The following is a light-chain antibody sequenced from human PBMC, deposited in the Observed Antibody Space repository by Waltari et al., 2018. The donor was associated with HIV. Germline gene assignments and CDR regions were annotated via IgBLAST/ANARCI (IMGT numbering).Light chain of an antibody. J-gene: IGLJ3*02. CDR3: GTWDRTLGGGV. CDR2: DNS. Sequence: QSVLTQPPSVSAAPGQKVTISCSRSSSNIGNDYVSWSQHVPGAAPRLLIYDNSKRPSGIPDRFSGSESGTSATLAITGLQTGDEADYYCGTWDRTLGGGVFGGGTKLTVL. CDR1: SSNIGNDY. V-gene: IGLV1-51*01.